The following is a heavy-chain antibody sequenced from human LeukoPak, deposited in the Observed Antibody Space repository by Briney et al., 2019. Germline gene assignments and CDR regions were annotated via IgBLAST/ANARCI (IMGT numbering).Heavy chain of an antibody. V-gene: IGHV3-23*01. CDR2: ISGSGGST. D-gene: IGHD3-3*01. Sequence: GGSLRLSCAASGFTFSNYGMSWVRQAPGKGLGWVSGISGSGGSTYYADSVKGRFTISRDNSKNTLFLQMNSLRAEDTAVYYCARGYMAPGATRFYYYYYYYYMDVWGKGTTVTVSS. J-gene: IGHJ6*03. CDR3: ARGYMAPGATRFYYYYYYYYMDV. CDR1: GFTFSNYG.